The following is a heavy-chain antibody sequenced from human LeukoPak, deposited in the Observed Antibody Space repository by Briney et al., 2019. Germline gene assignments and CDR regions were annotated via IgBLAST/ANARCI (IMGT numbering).Heavy chain of an antibody. D-gene: IGHD2-2*01. Sequence: PSETLSLTCTISGGSISSYYWSWIRQPAGKGLEWIGRIYTSGSTNYNPSLKSRVTMSVDTSKNQFFLKLSSVTAADTAVYYCARDFPAGGYFDPWGQGTLVTVSS. CDR1: GGSISSYY. CDR3: ARDFPAGGYFDP. J-gene: IGHJ5*02. CDR2: IYTSGST. V-gene: IGHV4-4*07.